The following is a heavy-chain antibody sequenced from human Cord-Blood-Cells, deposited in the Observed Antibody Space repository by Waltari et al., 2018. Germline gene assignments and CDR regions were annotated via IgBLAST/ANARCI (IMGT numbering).Heavy chain of an antibody. J-gene: IGHJ4*02. V-gene: IGHV3-30*04. D-gene: IGHD3-22*01. CDR3: ARAPVRYYFDY. CDR2: ISYDGSNK. Sequence: QVQLVESGGGVVQPGRSLRLSCAASGFTSSSYAMHWVRQAPGKGLEWVAVISYDGSNKYYADSVKGRFTISRDNSKNTLYLQMNSLRAEDTAVYYCARAPVRYYFDYWGQGTLVTVSS. CDR1: GFTSSSYA.